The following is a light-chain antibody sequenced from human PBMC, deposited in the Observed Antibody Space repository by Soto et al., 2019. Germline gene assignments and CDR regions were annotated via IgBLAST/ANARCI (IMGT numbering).Light chain of an antibody. CDR3: QSYDSSLSGVV. J-gene: IGLJ2*01. Sequence: QSVLTQPPSASGTPGQRVTISCSGSSSNIGSNSVNWYQHLPGTAPKLLISGNYNRPSGVPDRFSGSKSGTSASLAITGLQAEDEADYYCQSYDSSLSGVVFGGGTKLTVL. CDR2: GNY. CDR1: SSNIGSNS. V-gene: IGLV1-44*01.